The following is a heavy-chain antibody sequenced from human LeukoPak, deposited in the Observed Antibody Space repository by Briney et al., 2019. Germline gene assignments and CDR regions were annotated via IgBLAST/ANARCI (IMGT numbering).Heavy chain of an antibody. D-gene: IGHD3-10*01. V-gene: IGHV1-69*04. CDR1: GGTFSSYT. CDR3: AREDYYGSGFDP. CDR2: IIPILGIA. J-gene: IGHJ5*02. Sequence: SVKVACKASGGTFSSYTISWVRQAPGQGLEWIGRIIPILGIANYAQKFQGRVTITADKSTSTAYMELSSLRSEDTAVYYCAREDYYGSGFDPWGQGTLVTVSS.